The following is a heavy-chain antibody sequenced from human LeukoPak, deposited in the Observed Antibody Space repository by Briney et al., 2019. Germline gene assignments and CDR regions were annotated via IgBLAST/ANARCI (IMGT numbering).Heavy chain of an antibody. CDR2: ISSGGST. V-gene: IGHV3-53*01. CDR1: GFTVSSNY. J-gene: IGHJ3*02. CDR3: ARETYYYDSSGYGSAFDI. Sequence: PGGSLRLSCAASGFTVSSNYMSWVRQDPGKGLEWVSVISSGGSTYYADSVKGRFTISRDNSKNTLYLQMNSLRAEDTAVYYCARETYYYDSSGYGSAFDIWGQGTMVTVSS. D-gene: IGHD3-22*01.